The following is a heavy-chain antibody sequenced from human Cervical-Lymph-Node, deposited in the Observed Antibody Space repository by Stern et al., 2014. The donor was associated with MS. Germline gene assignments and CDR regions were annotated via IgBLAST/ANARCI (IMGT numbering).Heavy chain of an antibody. J-gene: IGHJ4*02. CDR1: GFNFSSYA. V-gene: IGHV3-30*01. D-gene: IGHD4-17*01. CDR2: ISYDGSNK. CDR3: ARGSGDYGTFDY. Sequence: VQLVQSGGVVVQPGRSLRLSCAASGFNFSSYAMHWVRQAPGKGLEWVAVISYDGSNKYYADSVKGRFTISRDNSKNTLYLQMNSLRAEDTAVYYCARGSGDYGTFDYWGQGTLVTLSS.